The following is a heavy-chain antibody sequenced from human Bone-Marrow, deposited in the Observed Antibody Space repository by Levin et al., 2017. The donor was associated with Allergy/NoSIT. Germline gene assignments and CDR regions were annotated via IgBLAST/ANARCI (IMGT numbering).Heavy chain of an antibody. Sequence: GGSLRLSCAASGLSFSNYDMNWVRQAPGKGLEWVSSISGGSSRIYYADSVKGRFTISRDNTKNSLYLQMNSLRVEDTAVYYCSSWAMFYYDGSDFDYFYYGMDVWGQGTTVTVSS. CDR3: SSWAMFYYDGSDFDYFYYGMDV. J-gene: IGHJ6*02. CDR2: ISGGSSRI. CDR1: GLSFSNYD. D-gene: IGHD3-16*01. V-gene: IGHV3-21*06.